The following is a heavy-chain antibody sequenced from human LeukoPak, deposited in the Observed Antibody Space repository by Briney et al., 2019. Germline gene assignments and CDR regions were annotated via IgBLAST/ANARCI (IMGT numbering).Heavy chain of an antibody. D-gene: IGHD3-16*01. CDR1: GYSFTNFW. J-gene: IGHJ5*02. CDR3: AAGGASAP. Sequence: GASLQISCKGSGYSFTNFWIGWVRQLPGKGLEWMGVISPGDSGIRYSPSFQGQVTISVDKSISTAYLQWSSLKASDSAMYYCAAGGASAPWGQGTLVTVSS. V-gene: IGHV5-51*01. CDR2: ISPGDSGI.